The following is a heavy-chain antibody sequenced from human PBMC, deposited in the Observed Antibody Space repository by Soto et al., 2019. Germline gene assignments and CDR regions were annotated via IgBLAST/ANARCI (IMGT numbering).Heavy chain of an antibody. Sequence: LRLSCTASGFTFSKAYMNWVRQAPGKGLEWVGQIDSKIDADKTDFAAPVKGRFTLSRDDSKNTVYLQMNGLEIEDTAMYYCVTRFTAVATERFDYWGHARLVTVSS. V-gene: IGHV3-15*04. CDR1: GFTFSKAY. J-gene: IGHJ4*01. D-gene: IGHD2-21*02. CDR3: VTRFTAVATERFDY. CDR2: IDSKIDADKT.